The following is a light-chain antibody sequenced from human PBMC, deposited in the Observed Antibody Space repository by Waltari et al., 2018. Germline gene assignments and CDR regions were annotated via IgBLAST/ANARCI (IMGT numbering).Light chain of an antibody. CDR2: AAS. CDR1: QGISSY. Sequence: AIRITQSPSSLPASTGDRVTITCRASQGISSYLAWYQQKPGKAPKLLIYAASTLQSGVPSRFSGSGSGTDFTLTISCLQSEDFATYYCQQYYSYPLYTFGQGTKLEIK. CDR3: QQYYSYPLYT. V-gene: IGKV1-8*01. J-gene: IGKJ2*01.